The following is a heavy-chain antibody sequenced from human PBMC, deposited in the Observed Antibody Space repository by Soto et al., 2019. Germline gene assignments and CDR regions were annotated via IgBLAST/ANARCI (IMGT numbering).Heavy chain of an antibody. V-gene: IGHV3-7*01. CDR3: ERGEDIMVGGYLDALDI. CDR1: GFTFSSYW. J-gene: IGHJ3*02. CDR2: INRDGSDK. Sequence: EVQVVESGGGLVQPGGSLRLSCTVSGFTFSSYWMTWVRQAPGKGLEWVANINRDGSDKHYLDSVEGRFTISRDNAKNSLYLQMDSLRAEDTAVYYCERGEDIMVGGYLDALDIWGQGTLVTVSS. D-gene: IGHD2-15*01.